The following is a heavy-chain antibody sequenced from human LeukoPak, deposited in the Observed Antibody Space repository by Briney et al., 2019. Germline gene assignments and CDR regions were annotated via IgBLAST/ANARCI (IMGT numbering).Heavy chain of an antibody. CDR2: IYSKTDGGTT. CDR3: ATGSNRYDSSDFDY. Sequence: GGSLRLSCAASGFTFSNAWMNWVRQAPGKGLEWVGRIYSKTDGGTTEYAAPVKGRFTISRDDSKNTLYLQMNSLKTEDTAVYYCATGSNRYDSSDFDYWGQGTLVTVSS. V-gene: IGHV3-15*01. CDR1: GFTFSNAW. J-gene: IGHJ4*02. D-gene: IGHD3-22*01.